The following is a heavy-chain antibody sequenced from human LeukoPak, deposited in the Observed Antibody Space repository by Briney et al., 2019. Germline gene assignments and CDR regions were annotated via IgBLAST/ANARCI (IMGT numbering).Heavy chain of an antibody. J-gene: IGHJ4*02. CDR3: AKDLSDFWSGYYKG. V-gene: IGHV3-23*01. D-gene: IGHD3-3*01. CDR1: GFTFSSYA. Sequence: GGSLRLSCAASGFTFSSYAMSWVRQAPGKGLEWVSAIGGSGGSTYYADSVKGRFTISRDNSKNTLYLQMNSLRAEDTAVYYCAKDLSDFWSGYYKGWGQGTLVTVSS. CDR2: IGGSGGST.